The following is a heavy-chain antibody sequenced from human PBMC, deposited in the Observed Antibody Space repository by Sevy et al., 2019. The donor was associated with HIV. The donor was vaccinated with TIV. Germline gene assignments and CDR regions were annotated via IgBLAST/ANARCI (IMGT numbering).Heavy chain of an antibody. Sequence: GGSLRLSCAASGFTFSSYGMHWVRQAPGKGLEWVAVIWYDGSNKYYADSVKGRFNISRDNSKNTLYRQMNSLRAEDTAVYYCASGDGYYYYGMDVWCQGTTVTVSS. D-gene: IGHD7-27*01. J-gene: IGHJ6*02. V-gene: IGHV3-33*01. CDR2: IWYDGSNK. CDR3: ASGDGYYYYGMDV. CDR1: GFTFSSYG.